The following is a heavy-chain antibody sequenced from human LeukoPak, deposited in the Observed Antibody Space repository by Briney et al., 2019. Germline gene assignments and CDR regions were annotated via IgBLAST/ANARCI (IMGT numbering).Heavy chain of an antibody. Sequence: GGSLRLSCAASGFTFRSYAMSWVRQAPGKGLEWVSAISGSGGTTDYADSVKGRFTISRDNSKNTLYLQMNSLRAEDTAVYYCAKDPPTSGYTDYWGQGTLATVSS. D-gene: IGHD3-22*01. J-gene: IGHJ4*02. CDR3: AKDPPTSGYTDY. CDR2: ISGSGGTT. CDR1: GFTFRSYA. V-gene: IGHV3-23*01.